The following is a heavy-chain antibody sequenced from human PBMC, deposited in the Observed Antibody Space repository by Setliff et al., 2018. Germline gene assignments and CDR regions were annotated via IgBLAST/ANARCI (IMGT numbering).Heavy chain of an antibody. CDR1: GFTFSGYA. Sequence: LRLSCVASGFTFSGYAMTWVRQAPGEGLEWVSAISGIGTDTYYGDSVKGRFTIFRDGSKNTLFLHMTSLRAEDTAVYYCAKPQVELRWGFESWGQGTPVTVSS. J-gene: IGHJ4*02. CDR2: ISGIGTDT. D-gene: IGHD1-7*01. V-gene: IGHV3-23*01. CDR3: AKPQVELRWGFES.